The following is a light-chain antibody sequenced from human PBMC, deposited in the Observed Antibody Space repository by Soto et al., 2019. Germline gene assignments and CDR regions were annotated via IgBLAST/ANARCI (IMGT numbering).Light chain of an antibody. CDR3: QSYDSSLSSVI. CDR2: GNN. V-gene: IGLV1-40*01. Sequence: QSVLTQPPSVSGAPGQRVTISCTGSSSNIGAGYDVHWYQQLPGTAPKLLIYGNNNRPSGVPDRFSGSKSGTSASLAITGLQSYDEADYYCQSYDSSLSSVIFGGGTQLTVL. CDR1: SSNIGAGYD. J-gene: IGLJ2*01.